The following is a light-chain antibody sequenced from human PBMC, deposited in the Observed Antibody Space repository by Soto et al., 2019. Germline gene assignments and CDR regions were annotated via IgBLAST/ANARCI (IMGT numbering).Light chain of an antibody. CDR3: QHYNEWPLT. Sequence: EIVMTQSPATLSVSPGERATLSCRASQSISSNLAWYQQKPGQAPRLLIYGASTRATGVPARFSGSGCGAEFALIINSLQAEDVVVYFYQHYNEWPLTFGGGTKVDIK. V-gene: IGKV3-15*01. CDR2: GAS. J-gene: IGKJ4*01. CDR1: QSISSN.